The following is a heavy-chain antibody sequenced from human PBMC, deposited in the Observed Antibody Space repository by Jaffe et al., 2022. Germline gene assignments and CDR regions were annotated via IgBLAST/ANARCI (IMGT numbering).Heavy chain of an antibody. J-gene: IGHJ5*02. D-gene: IGHD4-17*01. CDR2: IYHSGST. CDR1: GYSISSGYY. V-gene: IGHV4-38-2*02. Sequence: QVQLQESGPGLVKPSETLSLTCAVSGYSISSGYYWGWIRQPPGKGLEWIGSIYHSGSTYYNPSLKSRVTISVDTSKNQFSLKLSSVTAADTAVYYCARDAEYGRVANWFDPWGQGTLVTVSS. CDR3: ARDAEYGRVANWFDP.